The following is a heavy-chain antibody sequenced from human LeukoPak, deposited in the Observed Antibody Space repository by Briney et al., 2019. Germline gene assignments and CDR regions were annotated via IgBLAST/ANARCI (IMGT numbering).Heavy chain of an antibody. D-gene: IGHD6-19*01. Sequence: GGSLRLSCSGSGFTFRSYTMAWLRKAPGKGLEWVSSIDGDGTLKYYADSLKGRFTISRDNANNSVYLQMNSLTADDSGLYFCARDYSSGWFGKGAYWGQGTRVLVSS. CDR1: GFTFRSYT. J-gene: IGHJ4*02. CDR3: ARDYSSGWFGKGAY. CDR2: IDGDGTLK. V-gene: IGHV3-21*06.